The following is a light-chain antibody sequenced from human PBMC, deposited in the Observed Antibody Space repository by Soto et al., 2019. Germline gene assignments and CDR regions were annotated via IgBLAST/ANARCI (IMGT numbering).Light chain of an antibody. CDR2: GNS. CDR3: QSYDSSLGGSV. V-gene: IGLV1-40*01. Sequence: QSVLTQPPSVSGAPGQRVTISCTGSSSNIGAGYDVHWYKQLPGTAPKLLIYGNSNRPSGVPDRFSGSKSGTSASLAITGLQAEDEADYYCQSYDSSLGGSVFGGGTKVTVL. J-gene: IGLJ2*01. CDR1: SSNIGAGYD.